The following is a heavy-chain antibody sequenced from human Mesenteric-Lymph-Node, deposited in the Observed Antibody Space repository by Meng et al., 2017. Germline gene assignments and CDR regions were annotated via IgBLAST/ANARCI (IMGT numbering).Heavy chain of an antibody. CDR1: GGSFSGYY. CDR3: ATNYYGSGSYSDYNWFDP. V-gene: IGHV4-34*01. D-gene: IGHD3-10*01. J-gene: IGHJ5*02. CDR2: ISHSGST. Sequence: HVQRQQWRAGLLNPSETLSLTCAVYGGSFSGYYWSWIRQPPGKGLEWIGEISHSGSTNYNPSLKSRVTISVDTSKNQFSLKLSSLTAADTAVYYCATNYYGSGSYSDYNWFDPWGQGTLVTVSS.